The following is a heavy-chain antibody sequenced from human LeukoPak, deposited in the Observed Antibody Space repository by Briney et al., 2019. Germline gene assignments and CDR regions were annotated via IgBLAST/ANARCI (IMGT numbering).Heavy chain of an antibody. Sequence: PGGSLRLSCAASGFTFNAFGMNWVRQAPGKGLGWVPYIGTTSGAIYYADSVKGRFTISRDNSKNTLYLQMNSLRAEDTAVYYCAKDRELDYGGNPVGYWGQGTLVTVSS. CDR3: AKDRELDYGGNPVGY. CDR2: IGTTSGAI. D-gene: IGHD4-23*01. V-gene: IGHV3-48*01. CDR1: GFTFNAFG. J-gene: IGHJ4*02.